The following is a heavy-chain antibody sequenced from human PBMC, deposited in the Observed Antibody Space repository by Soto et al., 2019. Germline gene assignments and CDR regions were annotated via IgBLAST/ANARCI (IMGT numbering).Heavy chain of an antibody. CDR3: ARGRGSRAFDI. V-gene: IGHV4-31*03. J-gene: IGHJ3*02. CDR2: IYYSGST. Sequence: PSETLSLTCTVSGGSISSGGYYWSWIRQHPGKGLEWIGYIYYSGSTCYNPSLKSRVTISVDTSKNQFSLKLSSVTAADTAVYYCARGRGSRAFDIWGQGTMVTVSS. D-gene: IGHD2-15*01. CDR1: GGSISSGGYY.